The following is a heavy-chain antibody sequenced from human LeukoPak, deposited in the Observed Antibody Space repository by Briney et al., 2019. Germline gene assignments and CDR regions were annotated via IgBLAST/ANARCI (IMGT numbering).Heavy chain of an antibody. D-gene: IGHD1-14*01. CDR2: ISYDGSNK. CDR3: AKANSEHALDY. CDR1: GFTFSSYG. J-gene: IGHJ4*02. V-gene: IGHV3-30*18. Sequence: PGRSLRLSCAASGFTFSSYGMHWVRQAPGKGLEWVAVISYDGSNKYYADSVKGRFTISRDNSKNTLYLQMNSLRAEDTAVYYCAKANSEHALDYWGQGTLVTVSS.